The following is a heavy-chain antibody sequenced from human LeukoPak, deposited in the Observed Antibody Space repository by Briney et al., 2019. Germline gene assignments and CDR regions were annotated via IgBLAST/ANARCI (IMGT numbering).Heavy chain of an antibody. D-gene: IGHD3-16*01. V-gene: IGHV4-39*07. CDR2: IYYSGST. CDR3: ARVWITNWFDP. J-gene: IGHJ5*02. CDR1: SFSRYE. Sequence: SFSRYEMNWIRQPPGKGLEWIGSIYYSGSTYYNPSLKSRVTISVDTSKNQFSLKLSSVTAADTAVYYCARVWITNWFDPWGQGTLVTVSS.